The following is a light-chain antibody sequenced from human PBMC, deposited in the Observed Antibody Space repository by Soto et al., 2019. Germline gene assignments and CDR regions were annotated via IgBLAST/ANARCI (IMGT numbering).Light chain of an antibody. J-gene: IGKJ3*01. CDR1: QSIGSY. CDR3: QQRSNWPLT. V-gene: IGKV3-11*01. CDR2: DAS. Sequence: EIVLTQSPATLSLSLGERATLSCRASQSIGSYLAWYQHKLGQPPRLLIYDASNRATGIPVRFSGSGSGTDFTLTISSLEPEDFAVYYCQQRSNWPLTFGPGTKVDIK.